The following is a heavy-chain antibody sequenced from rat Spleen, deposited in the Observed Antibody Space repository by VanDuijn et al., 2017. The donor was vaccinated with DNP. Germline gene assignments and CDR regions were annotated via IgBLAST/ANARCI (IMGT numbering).Heavy chain of an antibody. V-gene: IGHV5-7*01. CDR3: ARGDLGWFAY. Sequence: EVQLVESGGGPVQPGRSLKLSCAASGFTFSKYGMAWVRQSLKKGLEWVAVIIYDGSNTHYRDSVKGRFTISRDNAQSTLYLQMDSLRSEDTATYYCARGDLGWFAYWGQGTLVTVSS. J-gene: IGHJ3*01. CDR2: IIYDGSNT. CDR1: GFTFSKYG.